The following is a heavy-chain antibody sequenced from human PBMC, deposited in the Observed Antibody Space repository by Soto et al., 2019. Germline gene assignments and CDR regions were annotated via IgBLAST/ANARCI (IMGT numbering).Heavy chain of an antibody. J-gene: IGHJ4*02. Sequence: GGSLRLSCAASGFTFSSYSMDWVRQAPGKGLEWVSSISTSGAYIYYADSVKGRFTISRANAKNSLFLQMDSLSVEDTAVYYCAREGGPGFGELLVWGQGALVTAPQ. V-gene: IGHV3-21*01. D-gene: IGHD3-10*01. CDR1: GFTFSSYS. CDR2: ISTSGAYI. CDR3: AREGGPGFGELLV.